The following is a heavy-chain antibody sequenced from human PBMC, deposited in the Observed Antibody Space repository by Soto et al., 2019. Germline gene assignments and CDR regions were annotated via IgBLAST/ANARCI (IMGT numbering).Heavy chain of an antibody. D-gene: IGHD3-10*01. Sequence: SVKYSCMASGGTFSNYAISWVRQAPGQGREWMGGIIPIFGTANYAQKFQGRVTITADESTSTAYMELSSLRSEDTAVYYCASTSTMVRGALYYYYGMDVWGQGTTVTVSS. CDR2: IIPIFGTA. J-gene: IGHJ6*02. V-gene: IGHV1-69*01. CDR1: GGTFSNYA. CDR3: ASTSTMVRGALYYYYGMDV.